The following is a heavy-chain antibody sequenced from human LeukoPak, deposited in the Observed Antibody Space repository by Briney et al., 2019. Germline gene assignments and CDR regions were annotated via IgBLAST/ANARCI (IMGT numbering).Heavy chain of an antibody. J-gene: IGHJ6*03. CDR3: ARVRAALSAGYYYYMDV. Sequence: GGSLRLSCAASGFAFNTYSMNWVRQAPGKGLEWVSCITRTSSTIHHADSVKGRFTISRDNVKNSLSLQMNSLRAEDTAVYYCARVRAALSAGYYYYMDVWGKGTTVTVSS. V-gene: IGHV3-48*01. CDR1: GFAFNTYS. D-gene: IGHD3-16*02. CDR2: ITRTSSTI.